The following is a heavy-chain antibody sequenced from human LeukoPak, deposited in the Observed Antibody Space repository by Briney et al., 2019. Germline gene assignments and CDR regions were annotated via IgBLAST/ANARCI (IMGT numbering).Heavy chain of an antibody. Sequence: PGRSLRLSCAASGFTFSSYAMNWVRQTPGKGLEWVSSISSRSRYIYYADSVKGRFTTSRDNAKNSLYLQMNSLRAEDTAVYYCARDRPGRWLQLGGYYYMDVWGKGTTVTVSS. CDR2: ISSRSRYI. J-gene: IGHJ6*03. CDR3: ARDRPGRWLQLGGYYYMDV. V-gene: IGHV3-21*01. D-gene: IGHD5-24*01. CDR1: GFTFSSYA.